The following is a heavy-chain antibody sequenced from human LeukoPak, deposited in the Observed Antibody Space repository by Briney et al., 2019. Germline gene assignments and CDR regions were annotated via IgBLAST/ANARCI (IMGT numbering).Heavy chain of an antibody. J-gene: IGHJ3*02. Sequence: GGSLRLSCAASGFTFSSYGMHWVRQAPGKGMEGVAFIRYDGSNKYYADSVKGRFTISRDNSKNTLYLQMNRLRAEDTAVYYCAKDQVPSLVGVAFDIWGQGTMVTVSS. D-gene: IGHD2-8*02. CDR2: IRYDGSNK. V-gene: IGHV3-30*02. CDR3: AKDQVPSLVGVAFDI. CDR1: GFTFSSYG.